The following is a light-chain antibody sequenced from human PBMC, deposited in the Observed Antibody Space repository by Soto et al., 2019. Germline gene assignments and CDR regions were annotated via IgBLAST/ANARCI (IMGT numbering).Light chain of an antibody. Sequence: EFVLTQSPGTLSLSPGGRATLSCRASQTVINNCLAWYQQKPGQAPRLLIYDASTRATGIPDRFSGGGSGTDFTLAISRLEPEDSAVYYCQQFSSYPLTFGGGTKV. CDR3: QQFSSYPLT. CDR1: QTVINNC. J-gene: IGKJ4*01. CDR2: DAS. V-gene: IGKV3-20*01.